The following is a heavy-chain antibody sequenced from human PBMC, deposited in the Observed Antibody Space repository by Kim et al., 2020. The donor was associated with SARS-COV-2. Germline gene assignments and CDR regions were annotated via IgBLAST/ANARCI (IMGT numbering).Heavy chain of an antibody. CDR1: GDSVSSNSAA. CDR3: ARASSTRWGYYYYGMDV. J-gene: IGHJ6*02. Sequence: SQTLSLTCAISGDSVSSNSAAWNWIRQSPSRGLEWLGRTYYRSKWYNDYAVSVKSRITINPDTSKNQFSLQLNSVTPEDTAVYYCARASSTRWGYYYYGMDVWGQGPTVRVPS. CDR2: TYYRSKWYN. V-gene: IGHV6-1*01. D-gene: IGHD1-26*01.